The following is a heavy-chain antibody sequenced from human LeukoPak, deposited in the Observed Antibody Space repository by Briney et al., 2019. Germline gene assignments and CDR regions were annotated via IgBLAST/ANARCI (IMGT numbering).Heavy chain of an antibody. J-gene: IGHJ4*02. CDR1: GFTFSSYA. D-gene: IGHD2-8*01. V-gene: IGHV3-30-3*01. Sequence: PGRSLRLSCAASGFTFSSYAMHWVRQAPGKGLEWVAVISYDGSNKYYADSVKGRFTISRDNSKNTLYLQMNSLRAEDTAVYYCASEGFVLMVYAMYVYRGQGTLVTVSS. CDR3: ASEGFVLMVYAMYVY. CDR2: ISYDGSNK.